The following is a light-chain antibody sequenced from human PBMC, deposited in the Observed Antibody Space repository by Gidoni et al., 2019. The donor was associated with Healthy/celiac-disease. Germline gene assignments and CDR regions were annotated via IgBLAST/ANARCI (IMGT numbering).Light chain of an antibody. CDR2: GAS. V-gene: IGKV3-20*01. CDR3: QQYGSSPRT. Sequence: VLPPSPGTLSLSPGERATLSCRASQSVSSSYLAWYQQKPGQAPRLLIYGASSRATGIPDRFSGSGCGTDVTLTISRLEPEDVAVYYCQQYGSSPRTFGQGTKLEIK. CDR1: QSVSSSY. J-gene: IGKJ2*01.